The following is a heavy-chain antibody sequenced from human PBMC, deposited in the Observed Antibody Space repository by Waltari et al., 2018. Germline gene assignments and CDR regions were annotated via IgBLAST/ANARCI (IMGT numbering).Heavy chain of an antibody. CDR3: VRGSNDWIGLDY. J-gene: IGHJ4*02. V-gene: IGHV3-74*01. Sequence: EVQLVESGGGLVQPGGSLRLSCAPSGFTFRNYWMHWVRQAPVKGLLCVPRINPDGRETNYADSVKGRFTISRDNAKNTLYLQMNSLRGEDTAVYYCVRGSNDWIGLDYWGQGALVTVSS. CDR1: GFTFRNYW. D-gene: IGHD3-9*01. CDR2: INPDGRET.